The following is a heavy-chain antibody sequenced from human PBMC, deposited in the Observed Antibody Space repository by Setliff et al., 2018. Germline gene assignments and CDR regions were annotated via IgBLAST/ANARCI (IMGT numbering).Heavy chain of an antibody. Sequence: PSETLSLTCAVSGFSITNGYYWGWIRQSPGKQLERIGNIFQSGITFYNPSLKSRVTISLDPSQNQFSLKLRSVTAADTAVYFCARVGGLLVATMPFDYWGPGTLGTVS. D-gene: IGHD5-12*01. CDR1: GFSITNGYY. J-gene: IGHJ4*02. CDR3: ARVGGLLVATMPFDY. V-gene: IGHV4-38-2*01. CDR2: IFQSGIT.